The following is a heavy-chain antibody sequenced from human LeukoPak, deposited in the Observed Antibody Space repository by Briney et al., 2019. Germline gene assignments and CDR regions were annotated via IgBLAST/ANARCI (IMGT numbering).Heavy chain of an antibody. CDR3: ARDSYVDSEAVRWFDP. D-gene: IGHD4-17*01. Sequence: GGSLRLSCAASGLTVSSNYMSWVRQAPGKGLEWVSVIYRGGPTYYADSVKGRFTISRDNSKSTLYLQMNSLRAEDTAVYYCARDSYVDSEAVRWFDPWGQGALVTVSS. CDR2: IYRGGPT. J-gene: IGHJ5*02. V-gene: IGHV3-66*01. CDR1: GLTVSSNY.